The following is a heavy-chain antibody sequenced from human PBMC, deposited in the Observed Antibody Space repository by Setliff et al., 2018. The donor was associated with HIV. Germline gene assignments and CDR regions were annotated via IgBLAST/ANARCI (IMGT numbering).Heavy chain of an antibody. D-gene: IGHD3-3*01. J-gene: IGHJ6*03. V-gene: IGHV4-39*01. CDR3: ARGTAYYNFWSGYSQDYYYYMDV. Sequence: PSETLSLTCSVSGGSIRGTGFYWGWIRQPPGKGLEWIANIYYSGHAYYNPSLESRVTISVDTSKNQFSLKLSSVTAADTAVYYCARGTAYYNFWSGYSQDYYYYMDVWGKGTTVTVSS. CDR2: IYYSGHA. CDR1: GGSIRGTGFY.